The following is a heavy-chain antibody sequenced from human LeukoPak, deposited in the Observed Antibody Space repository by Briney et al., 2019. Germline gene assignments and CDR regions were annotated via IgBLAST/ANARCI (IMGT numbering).Heavy chain of an antibody. J-gene: IGHJ4*02. D-gene: IGHD3-9*01. Sequence: ASVKVSRKASGYTFTSYGISWVRQAPGQGLEWMGWISAYNGNTNYAQKLQGRVTMTTDTSTSTAYMDLRSLRSDDTAVYYCAREPWYYDILTGSTGVWYFDYWGQGTLVTVSS. CDR1: GYTFTSYG. CDR2: ISAYNGNT. CDR3: AREPWYYDILTGSTGVWYFDY. V-gene: IGHV1-18*01.